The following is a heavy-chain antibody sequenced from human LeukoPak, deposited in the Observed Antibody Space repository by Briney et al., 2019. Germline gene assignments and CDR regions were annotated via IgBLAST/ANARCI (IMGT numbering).Heavy chain of an antibody. Sequence: SETLSLTCAVYGGSFSGYYWSWIRQPPGKGLGWVGEINHSGSTNYNPSLKSRVTISVDTSKNQFSLKLSSVTAADTAVYYCARGVRIQPSSWGTDVWGKGTTVTVSS. CDR2: INHSGST. D-gene: IGHD5-18*01. CDR3: ARGVRIQPSSWGTDV. J-gene: IGHJ6*04. CDR1: GGSFSGYY. V-gene: IGHV4-34*01.